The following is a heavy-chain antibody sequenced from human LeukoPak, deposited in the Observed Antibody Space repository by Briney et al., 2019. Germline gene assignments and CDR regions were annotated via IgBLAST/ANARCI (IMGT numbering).Heavy chain of an antibody. CDR2: ISRSGDST. CDR3: ARDSEDSSSY. D-gene: IGHD2-15*01. J-gene: IGHJ4*02. Sequence: GGSLRLSCAASGFTFSSYAMSWVRQAPGKGLDWVSTISRSGDSTYYADSVKGRFTISRDNSKNTLYLQMNSLRAEDTAVYYCARDSEDSSSYWGQGTLVTVSS. V-gene: IGHV3-23*01. CDR1: GFTFSSYA.